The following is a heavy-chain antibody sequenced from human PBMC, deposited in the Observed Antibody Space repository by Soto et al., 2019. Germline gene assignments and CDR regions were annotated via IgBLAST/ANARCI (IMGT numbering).Heavy chain of an antibody. CDR1: GFTVSSNY. Sequence: PGGSLRLSCAASGFTVSSNYMSWVRQAPGKGLEWVSVIYSSGSTYYADSVKGRFTISRDNSKNTLYLQMNSLRAEDTAVYYCARHSGSYYYFDYWGQGTLVTVSS. D-gene: IGHD1-26*01. CDR2: IYSSGST. J-gene: IGHJ4*02. CDR3: ARHSGSYYYFDY. V-gene: IGHV3-53*01.